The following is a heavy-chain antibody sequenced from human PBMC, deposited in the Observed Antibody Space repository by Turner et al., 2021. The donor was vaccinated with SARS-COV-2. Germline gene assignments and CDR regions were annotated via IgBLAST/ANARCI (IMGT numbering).Heavy chain of an antibody. Sequence: EVQLSESGGGLVQPGGSLRLSCAASGFTFGRYSMSWIPQAPGSGLNWVSTIGTTSGSPFYADSVKGRFTISRDDSKNTLYLQLTSLRADDTAVYYCARVGANWYADFDYWGQGTLVTVSS. V-gene: IGHV3-23*01. CDR1: GFTFGRYS. J-gene: IGHJ4*02. CDR3: ARVGANWYADFDY. D-gene: IGHD6-13*01. CDR2: IGTTSGSP.